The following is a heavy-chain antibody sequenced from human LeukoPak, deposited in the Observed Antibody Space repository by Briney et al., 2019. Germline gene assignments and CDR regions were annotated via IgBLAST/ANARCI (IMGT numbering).Heavy chain of an antibody. CDR3: TKSYCPGYSSGWCYYYYGMDV. J-gene: IGHJ6*02. CDR1: GFTFSSYA. Sequence: GGSLRLSCAASGFTFSSYAMSWVRQAPGKGLEWVSAISGSGGSTYYADSVKGRFTISRDNSKNTLYLQMNSLRAEDTAVYYCTKSYCPGYSSGWCYYYYGMDVWGQGTTVTVSS. D-gene: IGHD6-19*01. CDR2: ISGSGGST. V-gene: IGHV3-23*01.